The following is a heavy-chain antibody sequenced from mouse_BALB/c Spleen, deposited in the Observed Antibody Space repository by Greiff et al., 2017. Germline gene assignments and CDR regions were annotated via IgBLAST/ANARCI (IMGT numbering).Heavy chain of an antibody. CDR1: GFTFSSYA. D-gene: IGHD2-14*01. CDR3: ARCRWDRYEAWFAY. CDR2: ISSGGST. V-gene: IGHV5-6-5*01. Sequence: EVKVVESGGGLVKPGGSLKLSCAASGFTFSSYAMSWVRQTPEKRLEWVASISSGGSTYYQDSVKGRFTISRDNARNILYLQMSSLRSEDTAMYYCARCRWDRYEAWFAYWGQGTLVTVSA. J-gene: IGHJ3*01.